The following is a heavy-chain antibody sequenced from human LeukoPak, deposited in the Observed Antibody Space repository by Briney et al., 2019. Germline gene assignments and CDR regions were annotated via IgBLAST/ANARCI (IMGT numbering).Heavy chain of an antibody. D-gene: IGHD3-3*01. Sequence: PGGSLRLSCAASGFTFSSYGMHWVRQAPGKGREGVAVIWYDGSNKYYADSVKGRFTISRDNSKNTLYLQMNSLRAEDTAVYYCAKDYYDFWSGYSRALYYFDYWGQGTLVTVSS. CDR3: AKDYYDFWSGYSRALYYFDY. V-gene: IGHV3-33*06. J-gene: IGHJ4*02. CDR1: GFTFSSYG. CDR2: IWYDGSNK.